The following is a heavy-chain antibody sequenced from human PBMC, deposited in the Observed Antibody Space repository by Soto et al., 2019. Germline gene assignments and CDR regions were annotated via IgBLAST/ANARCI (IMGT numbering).Heavy chain of an antibody. CDR3: ARAIRWRSFLDY. CDR2: IWYDGSNK. J-gene: IGHJ4*02. D-gene: IGHD2-2*02. CDR1: GFTFSSYG. Sequence: QVQLVESGGGVVQPGRSLRLSCAASGFTFSSYGMHWVRQAPGKGLEWVAVIWYDGSNKYYADSVKGRFTISRDNSKNTLYLQMNSLRAEDTAVYYCARAIRWRSFLDYWGQGTLVTVSS. V-gene: IGHV3-33*01.